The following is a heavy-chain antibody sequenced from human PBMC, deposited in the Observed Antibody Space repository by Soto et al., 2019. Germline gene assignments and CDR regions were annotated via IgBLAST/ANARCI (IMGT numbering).Heavy chain of an antibody. D-gene: IGHD2-21*02. J-gene: IGHJ5*02. CDR1: GGSVSSGSYY. V-gene: IGHV4-61*01. CDR2: IYYSGST. CDR3: ARFVVVTAIRERWFDP. Sequence: QVQLQESGPGLVKPSETLSLTCTVSGGSVSSGSYYWSWIRQPPGKGLEWIGYIYYSGSTNYNPSLKSRVTISVDTSKNQFSLKLSSVTAADTAVYYCARFVVVTAIRERWFDPWGQGTLVTVSS.